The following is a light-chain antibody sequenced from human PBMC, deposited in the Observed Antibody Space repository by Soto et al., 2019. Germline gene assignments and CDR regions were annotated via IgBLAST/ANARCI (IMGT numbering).Light chain of an antibody. CDR2: KAS. J-gene: IGKJ1*01. CDR1: QSISDR. Sequence: DFLMTQSPSTLSASVGDRVTITCRASQSISDRLAWYQQKPGNAPKLLIYKASSLQSGVPSRFSGSGSGTEFTLTIISLQPDDFAMYYCQQYNSYRLTFGQGTKVEIK. V-gene: IGKV1-5*03. CDR3: QQYNSYRLT.